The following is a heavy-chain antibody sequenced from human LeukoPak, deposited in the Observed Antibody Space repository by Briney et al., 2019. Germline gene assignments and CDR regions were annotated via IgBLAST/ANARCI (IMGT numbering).Heavy chain of an antibody. CDR2: IYTCGST. CDR3: ARQPPQYYGMDV. CDR1: GGSFSNYY. D-gene: IGHD1-14*01. V-gene: IGHV4-4*07. J-gene: IGHJ6*02. Sequence: SETLSLTCTVSGGSFSNYYWSWIRQPAGKGLEWIGRIYTCGSTNYNPSVKSRVTMSVDTSNNQFSLKLTSVTAADTAVYYCARQPPQYYGMDVWGQGTTVTVSS.